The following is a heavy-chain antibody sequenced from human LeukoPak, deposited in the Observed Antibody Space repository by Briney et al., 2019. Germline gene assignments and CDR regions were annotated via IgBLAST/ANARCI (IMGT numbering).Heavy chain of an antibody. D-gene: IGHD1-26*01. J-gene: IGHJ3*02. V-gene: IGHV3-64D*06. Sequence: GGSLRLSCSASEFTFSSYAMHWVRQAPGKRLQYVSLISTNGGSTYYADSVKGRFTISRDNSKNTLYLQMSSLRAGDTAVYYCVKGVGATAAFDIWGQGTMVTVSS. CDR3: VKGVGATAAFDI. CDR1: EFTFSSYA. CDR2: ISTNGGST.